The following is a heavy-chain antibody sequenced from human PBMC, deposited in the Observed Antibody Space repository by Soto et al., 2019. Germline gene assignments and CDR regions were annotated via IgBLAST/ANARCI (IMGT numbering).Heavy chain of an antibody. CDR2: ISAHNGNT. CDR1: GYAFTTYG. CDR3: ARGRYGDY. J-gene: IGHJ4*02. D-gene: IGHD1-1*01. V-gene: IGHV1-18*01. Sequence: QVHLVQSGAEVKKPGASVKVSCKGSGYAFTTYGITWVRQAPGQGLEWMGWISAHNGNTNYAQKLQGRVTVTRDTSTGTAYMELRSLRSVYTAVYYCARGRYGDYWGQGALVTVSS.